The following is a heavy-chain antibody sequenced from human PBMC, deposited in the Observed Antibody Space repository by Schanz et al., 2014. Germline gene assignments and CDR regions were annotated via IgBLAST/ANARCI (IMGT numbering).Heavy chain of an antibody. J-gene: IGHJ4*02. Sequence: EVQLVESFFFFFPPLGSLRLSCAASGFTMRNEWMSWVRQAPGKGLEWVARIKSRIHGGTTDYAAPVKGRFTISRDDSKHTVYLQMDSLKTEDTALYYCTTAHYSSNYETLDYWGQGTLVTVSS. CDR3: TTAHYSSNYETLDY. CDR2: IKSRIHGGTT. D-gene: IGHD6-13*01. V-gene: IGHV3-15*01. CDR1: GFTMRNEW.